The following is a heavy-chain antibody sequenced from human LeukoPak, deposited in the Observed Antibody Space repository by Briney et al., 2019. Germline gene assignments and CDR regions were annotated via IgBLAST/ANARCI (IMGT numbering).Heavy chain of an antibody. J-gene: IGHJ5*02. D-gene: IGHD3-22*01. Sequence: GGSLRLSCAASGFTFSSYAMSWVRQAPGKGLEWVSAISGSGGSTYYADSVKGRFTISRDNSKNTLYLQMNSLRAEDTAIYYCARAGYYYDSSGAWFDPWGQGTLVTVSS. CDR3: ARAGYYYDSSGAWFDP. V-gene: IGHV3-23*01. CDR2: ISGSGGST. CDR1: GFTFSSYA.